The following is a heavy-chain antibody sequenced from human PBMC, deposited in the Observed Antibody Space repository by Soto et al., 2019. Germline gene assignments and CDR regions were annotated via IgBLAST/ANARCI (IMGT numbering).Heavy chain of an antibody. CDR3: AWDGDGDQPPDY. D-gene: IGHD2-2*01. Sequence: EVQLVESGGGLVHPGGSLRLSCGVSGFTFSSYWMNWVRQAPGKGLEWVAIIKADGSEQYYVDSVKGRLTISRDNAKNSLYLQMSILRVEEAAVYYCAWDGDGDQPPDYWGQGTLVTVSS. J-gene: IGHJ4*02. CDR2: IKADGSEQ. V-gene: IGHV3-7*04. CDR1: GFTFSSYW.